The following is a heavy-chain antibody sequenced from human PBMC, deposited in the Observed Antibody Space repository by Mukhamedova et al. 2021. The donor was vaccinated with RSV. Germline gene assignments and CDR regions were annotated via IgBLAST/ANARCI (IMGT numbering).Heavy chain of an antibody. J-gene: IGHJ4*01. CDR3: ARDLRIQLELDY. V-gene: IGHV3-30*01. CDR2: ISYDGSNK. Sequence: GFTFSSYAMHWVRQAPGKGLEWVAVISYDGSNKYYADSVKGRFTISRDNSKNTLYLQMDSLRAEDTAVYYCARDLRIQLELDYWG. D-gene: IGHD1-1*01. CDR1: GFTFSSYA.